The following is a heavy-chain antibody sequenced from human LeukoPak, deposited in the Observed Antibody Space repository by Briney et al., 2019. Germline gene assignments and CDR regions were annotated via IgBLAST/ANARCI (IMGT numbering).Heavy chain of an antibody. CDR1: GGSFSGYY. V-gene: IGHV4-34*01. CDR2: INHSGST. D-gene: IGHD2-8*02. CDR3: ARARPVKTRIVLVVYASFDY. J-gene: IGHJ4*02. Sequence: SETLSLACAVYGGSFSGYYWSWIRQPPGKGLEWIGEINHSGSTNYNPSLKSRVTISVDTSKNQFSLELSSVTAADTAVYYCARARPVKTRIVLVVYASFDYWGQGTLVTVSS.